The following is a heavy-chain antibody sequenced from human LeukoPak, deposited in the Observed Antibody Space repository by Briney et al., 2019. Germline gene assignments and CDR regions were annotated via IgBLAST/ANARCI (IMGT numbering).Heavy chain of an antibody. CDR2: IYYSGST. D-gene: IGHD6-13*01. Sequence: SETLSLTCTVSGGSISSYYWSWIQQPPGKGLEWIGYIYYSGSTNYNPSLKSRVTISVDTSKNQFSLKLSSVTAADTAVYYCARRSWTRAFDYWGQGTLVTVSS. V-gene: IGHV4-59*01. CDR3: ARRSWTRAFDY. CDR1: GGSISSYY. J-gene: IGHJ4*02.